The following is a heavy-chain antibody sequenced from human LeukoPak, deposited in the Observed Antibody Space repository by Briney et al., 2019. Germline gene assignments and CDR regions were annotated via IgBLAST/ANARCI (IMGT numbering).Heavy chain of an antibody. D-gene: IGHD1-26*01. CDR2: IYYSGST. CDR3: ARLCVAEGARINPLFNNWFDP. Sequence: PSETLSLTCTVSGVSISSSNSYWGWIRQPPGKGLEWIGSIYYSGSTYYNPSLKSRVTISVDTSKNQFSLKLSSVTAADTAVYYCARLCVAEGARINPLFNNWFDPWGQGTLVTVSS. J-gene: IGHJ5*02. V-gene: IGHV4-39*01. CDR1: GVSISSSNSY.